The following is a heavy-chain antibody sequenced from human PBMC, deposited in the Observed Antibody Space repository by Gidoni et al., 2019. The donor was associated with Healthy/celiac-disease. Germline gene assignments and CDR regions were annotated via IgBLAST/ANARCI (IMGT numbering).Heavy chain of an antibody. V-gene: IGHV4-34*01. Sequence: GLEWIGEINHSGSTNYNPSLKSRVTISVDTSKNQFSLKLSSVTAADTAVYYCARGHVLRYFDWLSRSSLVYYGMDVWGQGTTVTVSS. CDR3: ARGHVLRYFDWLSRSSLVYYGMDV. CDR2: INHSGST. J-gene: IGHJ6*02. D-gene: IGHD3-9*01.